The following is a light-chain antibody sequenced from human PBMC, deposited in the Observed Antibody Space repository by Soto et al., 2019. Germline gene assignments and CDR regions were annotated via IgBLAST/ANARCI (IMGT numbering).Light chain of an antibody. CDR2: GNK. J-gene: IGLJ1*01. CDR1: SSNIGAGYD. Sequence: QSVLTQPPSVSGAPGQRVTISCIGSSSNIGAGYDVHWYQHLPGTAPKLLIYGNKNRPSGVPDRFSGSKSGTSASLAIIGLQAEDEADYYCQSYDNSLSVLYVFGTGTKVTVL. V-gene: IGLV1-40*01. CDR3: QSYDNSLSVLYV.